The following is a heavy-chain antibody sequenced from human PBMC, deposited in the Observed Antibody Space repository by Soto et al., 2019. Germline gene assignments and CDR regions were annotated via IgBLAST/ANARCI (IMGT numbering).Heavy chain of an antibody. CDR1: GFTFSDSV. CDR2: ITSTADTYAT. J-gene: IGHJ3*02. Sequence: EVQLVESGGGLVQPGGSLKLSCAASGFTFSDSVIHWVRQVSGKGLEWVGRITSTADTYATAYAASVKGRFTVSRDDSKNTAYLQMNSLKTEDTAVYYCTWSMSFAFDIWGQGTMVHVSS. V-gene: IGHV3-73*01. CDR3: TWSMSFAFDI.